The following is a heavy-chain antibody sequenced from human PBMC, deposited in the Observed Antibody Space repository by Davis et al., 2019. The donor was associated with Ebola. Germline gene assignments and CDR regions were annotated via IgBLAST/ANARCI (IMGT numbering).Heavy chain of an antibody. Sequence: ASVKVSCKASGYTFTGYYMHWVRQAPGQGLEWMGRINPNSGGTNYAQKFQGRVTMTRDTSISTAYMELSRLRSDDTAVYYSASFLTYSSGTDYWGQGTLVTVSS. V-gene: IGHV1-2*06. D-gene: IGHD6-19*01. J-gene: IGHJ4*02. CDR2: INPNSGGT. CDR1: GYTFTGYY. CDR3: ASFLTYSSGTDY.